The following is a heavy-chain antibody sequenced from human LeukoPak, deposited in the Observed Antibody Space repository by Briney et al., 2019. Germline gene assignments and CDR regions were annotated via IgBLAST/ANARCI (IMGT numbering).Heavy chain of an antibody. CDR1: GFTVSSNY. V-gene: IGHV3-53*01. J-gene: IGHJ6*02. CDR2: IYSGGST. CDR3: ARDGGAVAGPGYYYGMDV. Sequence: PGGSLRLSCAASGFTVSSNYMSWVRQAPGKGLEWVSVIYSGGSTYYADSVKGRFTISRDNSKNTLYLQMNSLRAEDTAVYYCARDGGAVAGPGYYYGMDVWGQGTTVTVSS. D-gene: IGHD6-19*01.